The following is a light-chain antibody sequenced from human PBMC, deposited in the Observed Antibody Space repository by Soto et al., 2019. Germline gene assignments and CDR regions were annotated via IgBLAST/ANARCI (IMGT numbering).Light chain of an antibody. CDR2: KVS. V-gene: IGKV2-30*01. Sequence: DVVMTQSPLSLPVTLGQPASISSRSSQSLVYSDGNTYLNWFHQRPGQSTRRLIYKVSNRDYGFPARFSGSGSGTEFNITLRSLQSEDSAIYYCQQYNNWHRATFGGGTKVDIK. CDR1: QSLVYSDGNTY. CDR3: QQYNNWHRAT. J-gene: IGKJ4*01.